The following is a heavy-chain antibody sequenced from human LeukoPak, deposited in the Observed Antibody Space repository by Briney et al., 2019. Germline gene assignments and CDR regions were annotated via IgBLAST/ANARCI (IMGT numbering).Heavy chain of an antibody. CDR2: ISYDGSNK. CDR3: AKDSGSGSVDY. V-gene: IGHV3-30*18. Sequence: GGSLRLSCAASGFTFSSYGMHWVRQAPGKGLEWVAVISYDGSNKYYADSVKGRFTISRGNSKNTLYLQMNSLRAEDTAVYYCAKDSGSGSVDYWGQGTLVTVSS. CDR1: GFTFSSYG. D-gene: IGHD6-19*01. J-gene: IGHJ4*02.